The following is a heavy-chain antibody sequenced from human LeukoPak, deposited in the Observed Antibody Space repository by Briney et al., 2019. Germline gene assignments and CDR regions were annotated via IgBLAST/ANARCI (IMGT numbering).Heavy chain of an antibody. CDR1: GYTFTSYG. CDR2: ISAYNGNT. D-gene: IGHD2-2*02. CDR3: AREDIVVVPPAVRGGAFDY. V-gene: IGHV1-18*01. Sequence: ASVKVSFKASGYTFTSYGISWVRQAPGQGLEWMGWISAYNGNTNYSQSLQGRVTMTTDTSTSTAYMELRSLISDDTAIYYCAREDIVVVPPAVRGGAFDYWGQGTLVTVSS. J-gene: IGHJ4*02.